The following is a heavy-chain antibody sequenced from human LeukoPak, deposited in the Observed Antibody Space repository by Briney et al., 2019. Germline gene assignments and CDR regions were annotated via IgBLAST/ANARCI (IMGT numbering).Heavy chain of an antibody. Sequence: SETLSLTCTVSGDSISSGDYYWSWIRQPAGKGLEWIGRISSSGSTNYNPSLKSRVTISVDTSKNQFSLKLSSVTAADTAVYYCARDSFDVDTAMTDHFDYWGQGTLVTVSS. V-gene: IGHV4-61*02. CDR3: ARDSFDVDTAMTDHFDY. J-gene: IGHJ4*02. D-gene: IGHD5-18*01. CDR2: ISSSGST. CDR1: GDSISSGDYY.